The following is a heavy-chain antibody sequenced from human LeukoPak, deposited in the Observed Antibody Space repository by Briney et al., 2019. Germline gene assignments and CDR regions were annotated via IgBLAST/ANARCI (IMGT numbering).Heavy chain of an antibody. CDR2: IYPGDSDT. Sequence: GEALQISCKGSGCRFTSYWIGCVRQLPGKGLEWMGIIYPGDSDTRYSPSFQGQVTISADKSISTAYLQWSSLKASDTAMYYCARGSGSYLDYWGQGTLVTVSS. CDR1: GCRFTSYW. J-gene: IGHJ4*02. V-gene: IGHV5-51*01. D-gene: IGHD3-10*01. CDR3: ARGSGSYLDY.